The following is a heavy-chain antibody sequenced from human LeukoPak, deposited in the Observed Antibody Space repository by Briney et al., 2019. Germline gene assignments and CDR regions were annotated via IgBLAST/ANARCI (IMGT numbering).Heavy chain of an antibody. D-gene: IGHD2-8*01. Sequence: SETLSLTCTDSGGSISSYYWSWIRQPPGKGLECIGYIYYSGSTNYNPSLKSRVIISVDTSKNQFSLKLSSVTAADTAVYYCARVGDRYCTNGVCSKVFDYWGQGTLVTVSS. CDR1: GGSISSYY. J-gene: IGHJ4*02. V-gene: IGHV4-59*01. CDR3: ARVGDRYCTNGVCSKVFDY. CDR2: IYYSGST.